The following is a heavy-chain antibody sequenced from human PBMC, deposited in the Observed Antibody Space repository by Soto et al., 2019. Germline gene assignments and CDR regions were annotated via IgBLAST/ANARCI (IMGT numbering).Heavy chain of an antibody. CDR2: IYYSGST. Sequence: QVQLQESGPGLVKPSQTLSLTCTVSGGSISSGGYYWSWIRQHPGKGLEWIGYIYYSGSTYYNPSIKSRVTISVDTSKNQFSLKLSSVTAADTAVYYCAREKIVVVPAALSWFDPWGQGTLVTVSS. V-gene: IGHV4-31*03. CDR1: GGSISSGGYY. D-gene: IGHD2-2*01. CDR3: AREKIVVVPAALSWFDP. J-gene: IGHJ5*02.